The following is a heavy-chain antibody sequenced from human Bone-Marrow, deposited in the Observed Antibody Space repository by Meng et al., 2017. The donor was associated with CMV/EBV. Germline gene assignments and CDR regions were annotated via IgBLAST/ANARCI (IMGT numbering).Heavy chain of an antibody. V-gene: IGHV3-64*02. D-gene: IGHD4-11*01. J-gene: IGHJ4*02. CDR2: ISSNGGST. CDR1: GFTFSSYA. Sequence: GESLKISCAASGFTFSSYAMHWVRQAPGKGLEYVSAISSNGGSTYYADSVKGRFTISRDNSKNTLHLQMGSLRAEDMAVYYCARVTTVTTPYWGQGTLVTVSS. CDR3: ARVTTVTTPY.